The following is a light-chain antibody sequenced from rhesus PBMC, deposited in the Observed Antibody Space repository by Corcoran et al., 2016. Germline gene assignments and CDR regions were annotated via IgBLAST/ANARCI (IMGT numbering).Light chain of an antibody. Sequence: DIVMTQTPLSLPVSPGEPASISCRSSQSLLDSDGYTLLHWYLQKPGQSPQLLIYLGSNRASGVPERFSGGGAGTDFTLKISRVEAGDVGVYYCMQTLQTPRTFGQGTKVEIK. CDR1: QSLLDSDGYTL. V-gene: IGKV2-78*01. CDR2: LGS. CDR3: MQTLQTPRT. J-gene: IGKJ1*01.